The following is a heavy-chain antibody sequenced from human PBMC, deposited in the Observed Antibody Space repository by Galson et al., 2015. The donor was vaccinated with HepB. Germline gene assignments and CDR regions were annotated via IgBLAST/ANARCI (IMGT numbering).Heavy chain of an antibody. CDR3: ARVSRIVATIWGGGDY. CDR2: ISAYNGNT. J-gene: IGHJ4*02. D-gene: IGHD5-12*01. Sequence: SVKVSCKASGYTFTSYGISWVRQAPGQGLEWMGWISAYNGNTNYAQKLQGRVTMTTDTSTSTAYMELRSLRSDDTAVYYCARVSRIVATIWGGGDYWGQGTLVTVSS. CDR1: GYTFTSYG. V-gene: IGHV1-18*04.